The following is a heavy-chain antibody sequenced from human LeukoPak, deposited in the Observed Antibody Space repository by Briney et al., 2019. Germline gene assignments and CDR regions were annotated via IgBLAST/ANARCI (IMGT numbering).Heavy chain of an antibody. V-gene: IGHV4-59*01. Sequence: TSETLSLTCTVSGGSISSYYWSWIRQPPGKGLEWIGYIYYSGSTNYNPSLKSRVTISVDTSKNQFSLKLSSVTAADTAVYYCARDSYYYDSSGYSAPFDIWGQGTMVTVSS. D-gene: IGHD3-22*01. CDR1: GGSISSYY. J-gene: IGHJ3*02. CDR2: IYYSGST. CDR3: ARDSYYYDSSGYSAPFDI.